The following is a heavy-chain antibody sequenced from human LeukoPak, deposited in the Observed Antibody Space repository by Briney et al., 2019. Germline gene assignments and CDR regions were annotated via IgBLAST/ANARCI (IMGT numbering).Heavy chain of an antibody. CDR2: ISGSGGST. CDR3: AKDPGGYSYGYGFDP. CDR1: GFTFSSYA. Sequence: GESLRLSCAASGFTFSSYAMSWVRQAPGKGLEWVSAISGSGGSTYYADSVKGRFTISRDNSKNTLYLQMNSLRAEDTAVYYCAKDPGGYSYGYGFDPWGQGTLVTVSS. D-gene: IGHD5-18*01. V-gene: IGHV3-23*01. J-gene: IGHJ5*02.